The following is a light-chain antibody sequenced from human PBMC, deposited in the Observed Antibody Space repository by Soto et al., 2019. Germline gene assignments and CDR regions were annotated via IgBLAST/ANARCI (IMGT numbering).Light chain of an antibody. Sequence: EIVLTQSPATLSLSPGERATLSCRASQSVSSSLAWYQQKAGQAPSLLIYGASNRATGIPARFSGSGSGTDFTLTISSLAPEDFAVYYCQQRYNWPLTFGQGTRLEIK. CDR2: GAS. CDR3: QQRYNWPLT. J-gene: IGKJ5*01. V-gene: IGKV3-11*01. CDR1: QSVSSS.